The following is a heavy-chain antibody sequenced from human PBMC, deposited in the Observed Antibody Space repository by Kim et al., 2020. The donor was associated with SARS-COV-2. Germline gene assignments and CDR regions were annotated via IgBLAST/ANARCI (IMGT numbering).Heavy chain of an antibody. V-gene: IGHV3-21*01. Sequence: DAMKGRFTISRDNTKQSLYLQMNSLRVEDTAVYYCARGDSSGILYYYGLDVWGRGTTVTVSS. CDR3: ARGDSSGILYYYGLDV. D-gene: IGHD3-22*01. J-gene: IGHJ6*02.